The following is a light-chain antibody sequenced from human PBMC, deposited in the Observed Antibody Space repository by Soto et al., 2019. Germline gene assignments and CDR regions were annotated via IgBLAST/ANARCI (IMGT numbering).Light chain of an antibody. CDR1: QNIHTN. V-gene: IGKV3-15*01. J-gene: IGKJ3*01. CDR2: GAS. Sequence: EILLTPSPAPLSLSPGEIATLSCRAGQNIHTNLAWYQHKPGQAPRLLFYGASTGATGLPARFSGSGSGTEFTLTINSLQAEDCAVYYCQQRSDWLFTFDPVTKVDI. CDR3: QQRSDWLFT.